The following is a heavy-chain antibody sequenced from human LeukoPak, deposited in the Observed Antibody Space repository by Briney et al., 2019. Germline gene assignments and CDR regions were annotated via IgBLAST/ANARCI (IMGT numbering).Heavy chain of an antibody. Sequence: SETLSLTCTVSGGSISSYYWSWIRQPAGKGLEWTGRIYTSGSTNYNPSLKSRVTMSVDTSKNQFSLKLSSVTAADTAVYYCARDSSVRGFIISDWFDPWGQGTLVTVSS. J-gene: IGHJ5*02. CDR2: IYTSGST. V-gene: IGHV4-4*07. CDR3: ARDSSVRGFIISDWFDP. CDR1: GGSISSYY. D-gene: IGHD3-10*01.